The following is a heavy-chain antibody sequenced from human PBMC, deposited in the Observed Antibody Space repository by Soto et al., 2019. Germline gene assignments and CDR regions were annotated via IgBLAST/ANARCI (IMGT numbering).Heavy chain of an antibody. CDR1: GGSISSGDYY. CDR2: IFYSGST. Sequence: SETLSLTCTASGGSISSGDYYWSWMRQHPGKGLEWIGYIFYSGSTYYNPSLKSRVTISLETSKSQFSLRLASVTASDTAVYYCARLGAHYQLLDPWSQGTLVTVSS. J-gene: IGHJ5*02. V-gene: IGHV4-30-4*08. CDR3: ARLGAHYQLLDP. D-gene: IGHD2-2*01.